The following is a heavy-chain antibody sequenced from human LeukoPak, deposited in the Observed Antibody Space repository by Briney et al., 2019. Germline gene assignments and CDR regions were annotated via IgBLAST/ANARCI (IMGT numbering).Heavy chain of an antibody. J-gene: IGHJ3*02. CDR1: DDSFSSHY. CDR3: ARELVTVTKGFDI. Sequence: SDTLSLSCAVSDDSFSSHYWTWIRQPPGKGLEWIGYNSYIGSTNHNPSLESRVTISIDTSRNQFSLRLSSVTAGDTARYFCARELVTVTKGFDIWGQGTMVSVSS. CDR2: NSYIGST. V-gene: IGHV4-59*11. D-gene: IGHD4-17*01.